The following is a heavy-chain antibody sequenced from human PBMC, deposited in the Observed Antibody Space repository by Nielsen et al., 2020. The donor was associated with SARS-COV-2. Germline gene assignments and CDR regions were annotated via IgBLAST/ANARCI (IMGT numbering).Heavy chain of an antibody. D-gene: IGHD3-10*01. J-gene: IGHJ5*02. CDR3: AREGYYGSGSYYNWFDP. CDR2: FYHSGST. Sequence: SETLSLTCTVSGYSISSGYYWGWIRHPPGKGLEWIGSFYHSGSTYYNPSLKSRVTISVDTSKNHFSLNLSSVTAADTAVYYCAREGYYGSGSYYNWFDPWGQGTLVTVSS. V-gene: IGHV4-38-2*02. CDR1: GYSISSGYY.